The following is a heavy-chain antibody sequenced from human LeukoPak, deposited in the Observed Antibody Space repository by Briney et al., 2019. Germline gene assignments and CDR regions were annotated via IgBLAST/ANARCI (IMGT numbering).Heavy chain of an antibody. D-gene: IGHD5-24*01. CDR3: ARHSRDGYLDY. Sequence: TSETLSLTCAVYGGSFSGYYWSWIRQPPGKGLEWIGEINHSGSTNYNPSLKSRVTISVDTSKNQFSLKLSSVTAADTAVYYCARHSRDGYLDYWGQGTLVTVSS. CDR1: GGSFSGYY. J-gene: IGHJ4*02. V-gene: IGHV4-34*01. CDR2: INHSGST.